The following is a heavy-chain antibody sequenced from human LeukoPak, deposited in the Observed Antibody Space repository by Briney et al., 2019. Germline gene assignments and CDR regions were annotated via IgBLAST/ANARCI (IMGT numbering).Heavy chain of an antibody. CDR3: ARVPHLTIFGVVTSYPFDY. Sequence: SQTLSLTCTVSGGSISSYYWSWIRQPPGKGLEWIGYIYYSGSTNYNPSLKSRVTISVDTSKNQFSLKLSSVTAADTAVYYCARVPHLTIFGVVTSYPFDYWGQGTLVTVSS. J-gene: IGHJ4*02. D-gene: IGHD3-3*01. CDR2: IYYSGST. V-gene: IGHV4-59*12. CDR1: GGSISSYY.